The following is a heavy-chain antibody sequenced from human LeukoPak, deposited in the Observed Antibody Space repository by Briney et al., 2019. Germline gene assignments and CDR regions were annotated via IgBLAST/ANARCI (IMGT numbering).Heavy chain of an antibody. J-gene: IGHJ4*02. D-gene: IGHD6-19*01. CDR1: GFTFGDYA. CDR2: ISGSGGST. Sequence: GGSLRLSCTASGFTFGDYAMSWFRQAPGKGLEWVSAISGSGGSTYYADSVKGRFTISRDNSKNTLYLQMNSLRAEDTAVYYCAKERLAHDYWGQGTLVTVSS. V-gene: IGHV3-23*01. CDR3: AKERLAHDY.